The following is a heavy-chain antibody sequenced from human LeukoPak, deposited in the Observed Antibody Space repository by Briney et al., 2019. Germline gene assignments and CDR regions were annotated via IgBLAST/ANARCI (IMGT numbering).Heavy chain of an antibody. V-gene: IGHV4-34*01. CDR3: ARGRPYYYYYGMDV. CDR1: SGSFSGYY. D-gene: IGHD6-6*01. J-gene: IGHJ6*02. CDR2: INHSGST. Sequence: SETLSLTCAVYSGSFSGYYWSWIRQPPGKGLEWIGEINHSGSTNYNPSLKSRVTISVDTSKNQFSLKLSSVTAADTAVYYCARGRPYYYYYGMDVWGQGTTVTVSS.